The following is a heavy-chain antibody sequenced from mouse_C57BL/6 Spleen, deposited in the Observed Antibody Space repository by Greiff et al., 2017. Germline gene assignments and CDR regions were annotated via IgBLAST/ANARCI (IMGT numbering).Heavy chain of an antibody. CDR3: ARQGGDYGGFAY. V-gene: IGHV5-6*02. CDR1: GFTFSSYG. CDR2: ISSGGSYN. D-gene: IGHD2-4*01. J-gene: IGHJ3*01. Sequence: EVMLVESGGDLVKPGGSLKLSCAASGFTFSSYGMSWVRQTPDKRLEWVATISSGGSYNYYPDSVKGRFTISRDNAKNTLYLQMSSLKSEDTAMYYCARQGGDYGGFAYWGQGTLVTVSA.